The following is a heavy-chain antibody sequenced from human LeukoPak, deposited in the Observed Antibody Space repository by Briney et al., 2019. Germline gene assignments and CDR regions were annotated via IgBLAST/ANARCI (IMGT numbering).Heavy chain of an antibody. D-gene: IGHD2-8*01. CDR2: ISGSGGST. CDR1: GFTFSSYS. V-gene: IGHV3-23*01. CDR3: AKDRCSNGVGCYYYYMDV. J-gene: IGHJ6*03. Sequence: GGSLRLSCAASGFTFSSYSMNWVRQAPGKGLEWVSAISGSGGSTYYADSVKGRFTISRDNSKNTLYLQMNSLRAEDTAVYYCAKDRCSNGVGCYYYYMDVWGKGTTVTISS.